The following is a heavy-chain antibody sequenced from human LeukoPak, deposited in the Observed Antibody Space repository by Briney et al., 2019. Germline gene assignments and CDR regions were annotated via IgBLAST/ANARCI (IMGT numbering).Heavy chain of an antibody. Sequence: PEASVKVSCKASGYTFTGYYMHWVRQAPGQGLEWMGRINPNSGGTNYAQKFQGRVTMTRDTSISTAYMELSSLRSEDTAVYYCARRAYYYDSSGYHHNWFDPWGQGTLVTVSS. J-gene: IGHJ5*02. V-gene: IGHV1-2*06. CDR2: INPNSGGT. CDR3: ARRAYYYDSSGYHHNWFDP. CDR1: GYTFTGYY. D-gene: IGHD3-22*01.